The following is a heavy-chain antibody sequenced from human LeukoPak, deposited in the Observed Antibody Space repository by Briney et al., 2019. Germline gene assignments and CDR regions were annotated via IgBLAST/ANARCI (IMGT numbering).Heavy chain of an antibody. CDR3: ATNSGKRFDY. J-gene: IGHJ4*02. Sequence: GGPLRLSCAASAFNVSNNYMSWVRQAPGKGLEYMAKINQDGAEKYYVDSVKGRFTISRDNAENSLYLQMNSLRAEDTAVYYCATNSGKRFDYWGQGTLVTVPS. D-gene: IGHD1-1*01. V-gene: IGHV3-7*01. CDR1: AFNVSNNY. CDR2: INQDGAEK.